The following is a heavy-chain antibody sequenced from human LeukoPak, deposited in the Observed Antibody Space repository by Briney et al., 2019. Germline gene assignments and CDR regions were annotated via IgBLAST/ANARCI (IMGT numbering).Heavy chain of an antibody. CDR1: GFSLSTSGMC. V-gene: IGHV2-70*11. J-gene: IGHJ4*02. CDR3: ARMACRLGDFDY. D-gene: IGHD1-26*01. CDR2: IDWDDDK. Sequence: SGPTLVNPTQTLTLTCTFSGFSLSTSGMCVSWIRQPPGKALEWLARIDWDDDKYYSTSLKTRLTISKDTSKNQVVLTMTNMDPVDTATYYCARMACRLGDFDYWGQGTLVTVSS.